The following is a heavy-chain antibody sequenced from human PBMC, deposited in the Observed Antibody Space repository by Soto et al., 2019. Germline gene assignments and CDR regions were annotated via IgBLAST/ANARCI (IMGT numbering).Heavy chain of an antibody. CDR3: ARDGRYSGSYGGYYFDY. Sequence: ASVKVSCRASGYTFNSYGISWVRQDHGQGLEWMGWISAYNGNTNYAQKIQGRVTMTTDTSTSTAYMELRSLRSDDTAVYYCARDGRYSGSYGGYYFDYWGQGTLVTVSS. J-gene: IGHJ4*02. V-gene: IGHV1-18*01. CDR1: GYTFNSYG. D-gene: IGHD1-26*01. CDR2: ISAYNGNT.